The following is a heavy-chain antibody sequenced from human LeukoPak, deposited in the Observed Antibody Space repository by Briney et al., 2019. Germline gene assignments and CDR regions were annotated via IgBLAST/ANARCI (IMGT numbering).Heavy chain of an antibody. CDR3: ARVGGDYFDY. CDR1: GFTLSRYS. CDR2: ISSDGGRT. J-gene: IGHJ4*02. V-gene: IGHV3-64*01. Sequence: GGSLRLSCAASGFTLSRYSMHWIRQAPGKGLEYVSAISSDGGRTYYANSVKGRFTISRGNSKNTLYLQMGSLRGEDMAVYYCARVGGDYFDYWGQGTLVTVSS. D-gene: IGHD3-10*01.